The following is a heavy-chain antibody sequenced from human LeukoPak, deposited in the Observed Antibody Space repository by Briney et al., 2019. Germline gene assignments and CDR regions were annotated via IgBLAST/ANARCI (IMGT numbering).Heavy chain of an antibody. V-gene: IGHV1-18*01. CDR2: ISADNGNT. CDR3: ARDRLSGHIVVVTAPEY. CDR1: GYTFTSYA. J-gene: IGHJ4*02. D-gene: IGHD2-21*02. Sequence: ASVKVSCKASGYTFTSYAMNWVRQAPGQGLEWMGWISADNGNTEYAQKLQGRVTMTTDTSTSTAYMELRSLRSDDTAVYYCARDRLSGHIVVVTAPEYWGQGTLVTVSS.